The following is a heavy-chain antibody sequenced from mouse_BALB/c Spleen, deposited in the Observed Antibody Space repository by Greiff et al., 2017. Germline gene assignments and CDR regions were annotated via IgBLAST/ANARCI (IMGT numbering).Heavy chain of an antibody. CDR2: ISTYYGDA. D-gene: IGHD2-2*01. Sequence: VQLQQSGAELVRPGVSVKISCKGSGYTFTDYAMHWVKQSHGKSLEWIGVISTYYGDASYNQKFKGKATMTVDKSSSTAYMELARLTSEDSAIYYCARSGGYDGAFDYWGQGTTLTVSS. V-gene: IGHV1S137*01. CDR3: ARSGGYDGAFDY. CDR1: GYTFTDYA. J-gene: IGHJ2*01.